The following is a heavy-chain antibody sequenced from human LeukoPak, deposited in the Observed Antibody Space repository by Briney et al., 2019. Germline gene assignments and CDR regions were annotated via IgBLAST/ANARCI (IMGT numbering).Heavy chain of an antibody. J-gene: IGHJ6*03. CDR3: ARGRVTPSTLYVWGTRADYYYMDV. D-gene: IGHD3-16*01. Sequence: SETLSLTCTVSGGSISSYYWSWIRQPPGKGLEWIGYIYYSGSTNYNPSLQSRVTISVDTSKNQFSLKLSSVTAADTAVYYCARGRVTPSTLYVWGTRADYYYMDVWGKGTTVTVSS. V-gene: IGHV4-59*01. CDR2: IYYSGST. CDR1: GGSISSYY.